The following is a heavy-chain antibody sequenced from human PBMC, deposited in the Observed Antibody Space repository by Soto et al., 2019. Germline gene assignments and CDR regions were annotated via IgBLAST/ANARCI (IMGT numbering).Heavy chain of an antibody. J-gene: IGHJ6*03. CDR3: ARVGVVVATGVYYYYMAV. D-gene: IGHD2-15*01. V-gene: IGHV3-48*01. CDR2: ISSSSSTI. Sequence: PGGSLRLSCAASGFTFRSYSMNWVRQAPGKGLEWVSYISSSSSTIYYADSVKGRFTFSRDNAKNSLYLQMNSLRAEDTAVYYCARVGVVVATGVYYYYMAVWGQGTAVTVAS. CDR1: GFTFRSYS.